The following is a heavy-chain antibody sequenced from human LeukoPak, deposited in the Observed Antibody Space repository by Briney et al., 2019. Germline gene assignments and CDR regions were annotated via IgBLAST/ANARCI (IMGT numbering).Heavy chain of an antibody. D-gene: IGHD3-3*01. V-gene: IGHV3-7*01. CDR2: IKQDGSEK. CDR3: AKSLNIYDFWSGLSDY. Sequence: PGGSLRLSCAASGFTFSSYWMSWVRQAPGKGLGWVANIKQDGSEKYYVDSVKGRFTISRDNAKNSLYLQMNSLRAEDTAVYYCAKSLNIYDFWSGLSDYWGQGTLVTVSS. J-gene: IGHJ4*02. CDR1: GFTFSSYW.